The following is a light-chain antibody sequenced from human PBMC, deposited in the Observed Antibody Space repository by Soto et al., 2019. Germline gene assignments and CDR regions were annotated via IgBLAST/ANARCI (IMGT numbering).Light chain of an antibody. V-gene: IGLV7-43*01. J-gene: IGLJ3*02. CDR2: STS. CDR3: LLYYAAAPV. Sequence: QTVVTQEPSLTESPGGTVTLTCVSSTGAVTSGYYPNWFQQKPGQAPRALIYSTSNKQSWTPARFSGSLLGGKAALTLSGVQPEDEAEYYCLLYYAAAPVFGGGTKLTVL. CDR1: TGAVTSGYY.